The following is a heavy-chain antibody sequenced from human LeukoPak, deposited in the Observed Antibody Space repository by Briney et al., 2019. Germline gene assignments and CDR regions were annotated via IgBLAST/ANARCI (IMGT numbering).Heavy chain of an antibody. Sequence: VKPSETLSLTCTVSGGSISNYYWSWIRQPPGKGLEWIGYIYYSGSTNYNPSLKSRVTISVDTSKNQFSLKLSSVTAADTAVYYCARELGYCSGGNCHSLSYFDYWGQGTLVTVSA. CDR2: IYYSGST. V-gene: IGHV4-59*12. J-gene: IGHJ4*02. CDR1: GGSISNYY. CDR3: ARELGYCSGGNCHSLSYFDY. D-gene: IGHD2-15*01.